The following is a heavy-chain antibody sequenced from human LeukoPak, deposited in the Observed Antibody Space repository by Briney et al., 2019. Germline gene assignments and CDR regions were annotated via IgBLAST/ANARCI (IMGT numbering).Heavy chain of an antibody. CDR3: ARMWSTAASGWNWFDP. D-gene: IGHD6-13*01. V-gene: IGHV1-46*01. CDR1: GYAFTAYY. J-gene: IGHJ5*02. CDR2: IDPTGGRT. Sequence: ASVKVSCKASGYAFTAYYMSWVRQAPGQGLEWMGRIDPTGGRTTYAQKFQDRVTMTRDTSISTAYMELSSLRSDDTAVYYCARMWSTAASGWNWFDPWGQGTLVTVSS.